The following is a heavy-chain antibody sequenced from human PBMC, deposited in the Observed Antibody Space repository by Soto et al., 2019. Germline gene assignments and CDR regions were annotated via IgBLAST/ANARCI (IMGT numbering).Heavy chain of an antibody. CDR2: ISAIGDSP. CDR1: EFAFSTFG. V-gene: IGHV3-23*01. D-gene: IGHD2-15*01. Sequence: EVQVLESGGGLIQSGGSLRLSCVFSEFAFSTFGMSWVRQAPGKGLESVSSISAIGDSPFHADSVKGRFSSSRDNSRNYLYLQMHTLRAEDTAVYYCATVGPYSPLWDVWGQGTVVTVSS. J-gene: IGHJ3*01. CDR3: ATVGPYSPLWDV.